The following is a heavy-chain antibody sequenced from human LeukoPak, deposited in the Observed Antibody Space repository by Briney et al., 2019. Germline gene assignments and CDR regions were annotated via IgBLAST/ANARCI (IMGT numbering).Heavy chain of an antibody. CDR1: GGTFSSYA. CDR3: ARDSPETSSHSYSGSYYD. J-gene: IGHJ4*02. V-gene: IGHV1-69*05. D-gene: IGHD1-26*01. CDR2: IIPIFGTA. Sequence: GSSVKVSCKASGGTFSSYAISWVRQAPGQGLEWMGGIIPIFGTANYAQKFQGRVTITTDESTSTAYMELSSLRSEDTAVYYCARDSPETSSHSYSGSYYDWGQGTLVTVSS.